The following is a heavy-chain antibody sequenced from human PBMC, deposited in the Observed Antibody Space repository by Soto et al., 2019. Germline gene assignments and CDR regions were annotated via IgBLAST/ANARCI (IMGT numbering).Heavy chain of an antibody. J-gene: IGHJ3*02. V-gene: IGHV4-39*01. CDR3: ARHLSSFSLPYAFDI. CDR1: GGSISSSSYY. CDR2: IYYSGST. D-gene: IGHD3-16*01. Sequence: QLQLQESGPGLVKPSETLSLTCTVSGGSISSSSYYWGWIRQPPGKGLEWIGSIYYSGSTYYNPSLKSRVTISVDTSKNQFSLKLSSVTAADTAVYYCARHLSSFSLPYAFDIWGQGTMVTVSS.